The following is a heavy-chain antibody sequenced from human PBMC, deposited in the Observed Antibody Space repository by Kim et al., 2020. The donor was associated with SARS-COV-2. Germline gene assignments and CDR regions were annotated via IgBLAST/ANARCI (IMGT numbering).Heavy chain of an antibody. V-gene: IGHV7-4-1*02. Sequence: NPTYAQGFTERFVFSLDTSGSTAYLQISNLKAEDTAVYFCAREVRSGRVDYWGQGTLVTVSS. D-gene: IGHD1-26*01. J-gene: IGHJ4*02. CDR3: AREVRSGRVDY. CDR2: NP.